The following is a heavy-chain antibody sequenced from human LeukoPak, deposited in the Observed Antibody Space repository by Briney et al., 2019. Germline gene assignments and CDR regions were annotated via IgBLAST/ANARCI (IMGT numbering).Heavy chain of an antibody. V-gene: IGHV1-69*13. CDR2: IIPIFGTA. Sequence: ASVNVSCKASGGTFSSYAISWVRQAPGQGLEWMGGIIPIFGTANYAQKFQGRVTITADESTSTAYMELSSLRSEDTAVYYCARLEITTVTTSDYWGQGTLVTVSS. CDR3: ARLEITTVTTSDY. D-gene: IGHD4-17*01. J-gene: IGHJ4*02. CDR1: GGTFSSYA.